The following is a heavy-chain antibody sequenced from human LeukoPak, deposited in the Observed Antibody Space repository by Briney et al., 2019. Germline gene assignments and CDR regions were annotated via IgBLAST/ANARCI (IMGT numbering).Heavy chain of an antibody. CDR1: GGSISSYY. CDR2: IYYSGST. V-gene: IGHV4-59*01. Sequence: PSETLSLTCTVSGGSISSYYWSWIRQPPGKGLEWIGYIYYSGSTNYNPSLKSRVTISVDTSKNQFSLKLSSVTAADTAVYYCASGWVAAANGYFDYWGQGTLVTVSS. J-gene: IGHJ4*02. D-gene: IGHD6-13*01. CDR3: ASGWVAAANGYFDY.